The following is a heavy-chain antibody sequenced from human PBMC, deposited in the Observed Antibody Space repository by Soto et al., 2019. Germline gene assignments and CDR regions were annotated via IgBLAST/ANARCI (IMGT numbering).Heavy chain of an antibody. J-gene: IGHJ3*02. V-gene: IGHV3-15*01. D-gene: IGHD4-17*01. CDR1: GFTFSNAW. CDR2: IKSKTDGGTT. CDR3: SDYGAHDAFDI. Sequence: GGSLRLSCAASGFTFSNAWMSWVRQAPGKGLEWVGRIKSKTDGGTTDYAAPVKGRFTISRDDSKNTLYLQMNSLKTEDTAVYYCSDYGAHDAFDIWGQGTMVTVSS.